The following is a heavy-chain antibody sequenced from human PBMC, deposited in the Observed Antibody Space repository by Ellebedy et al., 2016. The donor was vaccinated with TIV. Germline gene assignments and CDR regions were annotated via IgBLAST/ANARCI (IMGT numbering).Heavy chain of an antibody. CDR3: ASKHCTGGNCHHPTFDY. Sequence: ASVKVSXXASGYTFPTFYIHWVRQAPGQGPEWMGWINLNSGDTNYAPKFQGRVTMTRDTSISTAYMELSGLRSDDTAVYYCASKHCTGGNCHHPTFDYWGQGTLVTASS. D-gene: IGHD2-8*02. CDR1: GYTFPTFY. CDR2: INLNSGDT. V-gene: IGHV1-2*02. J-gene: IGHJ4*02.